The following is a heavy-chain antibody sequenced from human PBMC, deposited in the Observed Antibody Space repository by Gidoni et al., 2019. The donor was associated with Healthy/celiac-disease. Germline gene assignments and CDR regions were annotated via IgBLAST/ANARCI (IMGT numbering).Heavy chain of an antibody. V-gene: IGHV3-7*01. Sequence: EVQLVESGGGLVQPGGSLRLSCAASGFTFSSYWMSWVRQAPGKGLEWVANIKQDGSEKYYVDSVKGRFTISRDNAKNSLYLQMNSLRAEDTAVYYCARDGQLPYYYYGMDVWGQGTTVTVSS. CDR2: IKQDGSEK. J-gene: IGHJ6*02. D-gene: IGHD6-6*01. CDR3: ARDGQLPYYYYGMDV. CDR1: GFTFSSYW.